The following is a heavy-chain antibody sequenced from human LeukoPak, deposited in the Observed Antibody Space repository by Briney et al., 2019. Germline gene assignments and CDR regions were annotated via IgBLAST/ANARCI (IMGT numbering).Heavy chain of an antibody. Sequence: GESLRLSCAASGFTFSSYWMHWVRQGPGKGLEWVSAISGGGDFTYYTDSVKGRFSISRDNFKNTVYLQMNSLRAEDTAVYYCAKVAGYFENWGQGTLVTVSS. CDR1: GFTFSSYW. V-gene: IGHV3-23*01. J-gene: IGHJ4*02. CDR3: AKVAGYFEN. CDR2: ISGGGDFT.